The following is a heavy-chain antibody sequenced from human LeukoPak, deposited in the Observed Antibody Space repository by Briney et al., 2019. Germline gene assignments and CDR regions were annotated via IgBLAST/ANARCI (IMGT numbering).Heavy chain of an antibody. Sequence: PSETLSLTCAVYGGSFSGYYWSWIRQPPGKGLEWIGKINHSGSTNYNPSLKSRVTISVDTSKNQFSLKLSSVTAADTAMYYCARGTHGDYHDYWGQGTLVTVSS. CDR1: GGSFSGYY. CDR2: INHSGST. D-gene: IGHD4-17*01. CDR3: ARGTHGDYHDY. V-gene: IGHV4-34*01. J-gene: IGHJ4*02.